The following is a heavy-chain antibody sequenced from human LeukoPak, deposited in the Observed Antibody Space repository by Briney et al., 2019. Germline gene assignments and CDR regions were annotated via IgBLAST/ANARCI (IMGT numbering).Heavy chain of an antibody. CDR3: AREYYYYMDL. J-gene: IGHJ6*03. V-gene: IGHV4-59*01. CDR1: GFTFSDYY. CDR2: IYYSGST. Sequence: PGGSLRLSCAASGFTFSDYYWSWIRQPPGKGLEWIGYIYYSGSTYYNPSLKSRLTISVDTSKNQFSLKLSSVTAADTAVYYCAREYYYYMDLWGKGTTVTISS.